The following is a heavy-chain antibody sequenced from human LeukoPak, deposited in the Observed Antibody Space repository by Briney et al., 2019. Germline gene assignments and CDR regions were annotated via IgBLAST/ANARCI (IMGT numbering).Heavy chain of an antibody. D-gene: IGHD1-14*01. J-gene: IGHJ4*02. CDR3: ARKQRNNQSKYRRGGCFDY. CDR1: GGSISSSSYY. CDR2: IYYSGST. Sequence: SETLSLTCTVSGGSISSSSYYWGWIRQPPGKGLEWIGSIYYSGSTYYNPSLKSRVTISVDTSKNQFSLKLSSVTAADTAVYYCARKQRNNQSKYRRGGCFDYWGQGTLVTVSS. V-gene: IGHV4-39*01.